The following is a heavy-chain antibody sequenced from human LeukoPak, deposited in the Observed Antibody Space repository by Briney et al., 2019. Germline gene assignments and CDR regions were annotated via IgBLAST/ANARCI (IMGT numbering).Heavy chain of an antibody. Sequence: PGGSLRLSCAASGFTFSSYAMSWVRQAPGKGLERVSAISGNGGSTYYADSVKGRFTISRDNSKNTLYLQMNSLRAEDTAVYYCAKGLVGVTRFDYWGQGTLVTVSS. CDR3: AKGLVGVTRFDY. J-gene: IGHJ4*02. CDR1: GFTFSSYA. V-gene: IGHV3-23*01. D-gene: IGHD1-26*01. CDR2: ISGNGGST.